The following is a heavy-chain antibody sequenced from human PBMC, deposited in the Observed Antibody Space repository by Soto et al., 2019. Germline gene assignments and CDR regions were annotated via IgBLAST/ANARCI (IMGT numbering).Heavy chain of an antibody. CDR3: AREVQVHTPAFVY. CDR2: ISPMFGAA. V-gene: IGHV1-69*19. CDR1: GGTFNTYA. D-gene: IGHD3-10*01. J-gene: IGHJ4*02. Sequence: QVQLLQSGAEIKKPGSSWKVSCQSSGGTFNTYAMNWVRQAPGQGPEWMGDISPMFGAANYAPKFQGRVTITADESTGTSYMQLSSLTSEDTALYFCAREVQVHTPAFVYWGQGTLVTVSS.